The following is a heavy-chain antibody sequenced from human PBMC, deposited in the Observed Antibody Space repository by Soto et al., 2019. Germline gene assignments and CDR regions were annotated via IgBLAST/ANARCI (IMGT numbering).Heavy chain of an antibody. V-gene: IGHV3-23*01. D-gene: IGHD6-19*01. Sequence: PGGSLRLSCAASGFTFSSYAMSWVRQAPGKGLEWVSAISGSGGSTYYADSVKGRFTISRDNSKNTLYLQMNSLRAEDTAVYYCANSYSSGWWPRGDDYYGMDVWGQGTTVTVSS. CDR3: ANSYSSGWWPRGDDYYGMDV. CDR1: GFTFSSYA. CDR2: ISGSGGST. J-gene: IGHJ6*02.